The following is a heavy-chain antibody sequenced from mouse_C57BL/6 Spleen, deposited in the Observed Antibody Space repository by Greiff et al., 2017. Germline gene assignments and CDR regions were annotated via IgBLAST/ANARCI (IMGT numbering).Heavy chain of an antibody. Sequence: VKLQQSGPELVKPGASVKIPCKASGYTFTDYNMDWVKQSHGKSLEWIGDINPNNGGTNYNQQFKGKATLTVDKSSSTAYMEIRSLTSEDTAVYYCARQELGRNYYARDYWGQGTSVTVSS. CDR1: GYTFTDYN. CDR2: INPNNGGT. V-gene: IGHV1-18*01. D-gene: IGHD4-1*01. CDR3: ARQELGRNYYARDY. J-gene: IGHJ4*01.